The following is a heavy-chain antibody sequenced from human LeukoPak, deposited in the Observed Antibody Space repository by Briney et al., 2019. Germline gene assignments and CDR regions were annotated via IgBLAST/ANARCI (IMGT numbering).Heavy chain of an antibody. CDR3: ARGEKQLVGPGYYFDY. V-gene: IGHV4-39*07. CDR1: GGSISSSSYY. D-gene: IGHD6-6*01. Sequence: SETLSLTCTVSGGSISSSSYYWGWIRQPPGKGLEWIGSIYYSGSTNYNPSLKSRVTMSVDTSKNQFSLKLSSVTAADTAVYYCARGEKQLVGPGYYFDYWGQGTLVTVSS. J-gene: IGHJ4*02. CDR2: IYYSGST.